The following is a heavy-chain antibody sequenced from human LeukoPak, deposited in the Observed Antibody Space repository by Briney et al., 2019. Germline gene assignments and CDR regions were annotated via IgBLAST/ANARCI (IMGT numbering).Heavy chain of an antibody. CDR1: GFTFHNYA. J-gene: IGHJ4*02. Sequence: GRSLRLSCAGSGFTFHNYAMSWVRQAPGEGLEWVSSISGTGATTYYADSVKGRFAISRDNSKNTLYLQMSSLRAEDTALYYCAKDQRFGDLDDYRGQGTLVTVSS. CDR3: AKDQRFGDLDDY. V-gene: IGHV3-23*01. D-gene: IGHD3-10*01. CDR2: ISGTGATT.